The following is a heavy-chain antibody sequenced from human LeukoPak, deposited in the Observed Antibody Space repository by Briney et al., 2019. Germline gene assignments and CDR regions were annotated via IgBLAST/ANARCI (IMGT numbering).Heavy chain of an antibody. V-gene: IGHV4-4*07. D-gene: IGHD5-18*01. CDR3: ARGRYNYALEDYFDY. CDR1: GGSISTYY. J-gene: IGHJ4*02. Sequence: SETLSLTCTVSGGSISTYYWSWIRQPAGKGLEWIGHIYISGSTYYNPSLKSRVTMSVDTSKNQFSLKLRSVTAADTAVYYCARGRYNYALEDYFDYWGQGTLVTVSS. CDR2: IYISGST.